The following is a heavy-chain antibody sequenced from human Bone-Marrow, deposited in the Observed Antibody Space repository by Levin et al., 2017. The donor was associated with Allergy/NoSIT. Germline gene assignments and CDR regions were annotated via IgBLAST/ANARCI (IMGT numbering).Heavy chain of an antibody. CDR2: IYYSGST. J-gene: IGHJ3*02. CDR3: AELVDGAFDI. V-gene: IGHV4-39*01. D-gene: IGHD6-6*01. CDR1: GGSISSSSYY. Sequence: PSETLSLTCTVSGGSISSSSYYWGWIRQPPGTGLEWIGSIYYSGSTYYNPSLKSRVTISVDTSKNQFSLKLSSVTAADTAVYYCAELVDGAFDIWGQGTMVTVSS.